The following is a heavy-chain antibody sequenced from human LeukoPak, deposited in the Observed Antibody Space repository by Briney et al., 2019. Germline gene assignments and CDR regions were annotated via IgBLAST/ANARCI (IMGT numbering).Heavy chain of an antibody. J-gene: IGHJ4*02. CDR1: GFTFSGYW. CDR2: IKQDGYEK. V-gene: IGHV3-7*01. CDR3: ARDKIVGPTTLDY. D-gene: IGHD1-26*01. Sequence: GGSLRLSRAASGFTFSGYWMSWVRQTPEKGLEWVANIKQDGYEKYYVDSVKGRFTISRDNAKNSLYLQMNSLRADDTAIYYCARDKIVGPTTLDYWGQGTLVTVSS.